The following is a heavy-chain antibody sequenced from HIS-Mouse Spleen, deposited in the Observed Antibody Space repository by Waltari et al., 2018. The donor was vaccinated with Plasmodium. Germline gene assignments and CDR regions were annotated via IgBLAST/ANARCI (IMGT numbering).Heavy chain of an antibody. V-gene: IGHV4-34*01. D-gene: IGHD2-21*02. CDR2: INHSGST. Sequence: QVQLQQWGAGLLKPSETLSLTCAVYGGSFSGYYWSWIRQPPGKGQEWIGEINHSGSTNSNPSLKSRVTISVDTSKNQFSLKLSSVTAADTAVYYCARGRRIVVVTAPRGFFDYWGQGTLVTVSS. CDR3: ARGRRIVVVTAPRGFFDY. CDR1: GGSFSGYY. J-gene: IGHJ4*02.